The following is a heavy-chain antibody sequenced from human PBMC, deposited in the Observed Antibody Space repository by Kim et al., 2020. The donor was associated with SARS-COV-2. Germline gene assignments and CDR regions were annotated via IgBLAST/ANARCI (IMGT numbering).Heavy chain of an antibody. Sequence: SETLSLTCAVYGGSFSGYYWSWIRQPPGKGLEWIGEINHSGSTNYNPSLKSRVTISVDTSKNQFSLKLSSVTAADTAVYYCARNPYYYGSGSGKRLNWFDPWGQGTLVTVSS. CDR3: ARNPYYYGSGSGKRLNWFDP. D-gene: IGHD3-10*01. V-gene: IGHV4-34*01. CDR1: GGSFSGYY. CDR2: INHSGST. J-gene: IGHJ5*02.